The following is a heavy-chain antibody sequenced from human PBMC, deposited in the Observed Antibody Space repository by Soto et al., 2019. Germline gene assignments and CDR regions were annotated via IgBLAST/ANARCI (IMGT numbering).Heavy chain of an antibody. J-gene: IGHJ6*01. CDR2: IIPIFGTA. Sequence: QVQLVQSGAEVKKPGSSVKVSCKASGGTFSSYAISWVRQAPGQGLEWMGGIIPIFGTANYAQKFQGRVTITEEESTSTAYMELRCLGSEDAAVFYCASARGGYDWYSCYLGMDVWRQGTTVTISS. D-gene: IGHD5-12*01. CDR3: ASARGGYDWYSCYLGMDV. CDR1: GGTFSSYA. V-gene: IGHV1-69*01.